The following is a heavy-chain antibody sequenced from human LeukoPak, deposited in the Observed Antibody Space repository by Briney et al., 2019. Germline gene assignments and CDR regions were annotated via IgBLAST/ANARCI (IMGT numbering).Heavy chain of an antibody. CDR1: GFTFSSYG. D-gene: IGHD7-27*01. J-gene: IGHJ6*02. CDR3: AKDLLGYYYGMDV. Sequence: PGGSLRLSCAASGFTFSSYGMHWVRQATGKGLEWVAVISYDGSNKYYADSVKGRFTISRDNSKNTLYLQMNSLRAEDTAVYYCAKDLLGYYYGMDVWGQGTTVTVSS. CDR2: ISYDGSNK. V-gene: IGHV3-30*18.